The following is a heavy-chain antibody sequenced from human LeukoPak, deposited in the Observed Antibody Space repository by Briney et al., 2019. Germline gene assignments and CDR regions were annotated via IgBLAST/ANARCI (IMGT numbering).Heavy chain of an antibody. CDR2: ISAYNGNT. V-gene: IGHV1-18*01. J-gene: IGHJ4*02. Sequence: ASVKVSCKASGGTFSSYAISWVRQAPGQGLEWMGRISAYNGNTNYAQKLQGRVTMTTDTSTSTAYMELRSLRSDDTAVYYCARSLSKAAAGWTGGYWGQGTLVTVSS. CDR3: ARSLSKAAAGWTGGY. D-gene: IGHD3/OR15-3a*01. CDR1: GGTFSSYA.